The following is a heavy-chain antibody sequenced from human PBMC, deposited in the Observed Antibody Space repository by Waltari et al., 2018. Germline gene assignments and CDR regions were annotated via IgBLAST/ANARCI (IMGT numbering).Heavy chain of an antibody. D-gene: IGHD6-19*01. V-gene: IGHV3-33*01. CDR1: GFTFSSYG. CDR2: VRYDGSNK. J-gene: IGHJ6*02. CDR3: ARGRGSGWYVVSYYYGMDV. Sequence: QVQLVESGGGVVQPGRSLRLSCAASGFTFSSYGMHWVHQAPGKGLEWVAVVRYDGSNKDYADSGKGRFTIYRDNSKNTLYLQMNSLRAEDTAVYYCARGRGSGWYVVSYYYGMDVWGQGTTVTVSS.